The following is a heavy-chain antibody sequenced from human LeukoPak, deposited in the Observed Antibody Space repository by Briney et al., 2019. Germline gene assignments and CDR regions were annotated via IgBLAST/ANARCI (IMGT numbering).Heavy chain of an antibody. CDR3: ARGRAGFSGSWYVY. J-gene: IGHJ4*02. CDR2: INPSDGST. CDR1: GYTFTSYY. V-gene: IGHV1-46*01. Sequence: GASVKVSCKASGYTFTSYYMHWVRQAPGQGSEWMGVINPSDGSTSYAQKFQGRVAMTRDTSTSTVFMELSSLTSEDAAVYYCARGRAGFSGSWYVYWGQGTLVTVSS. D-gene: IGHD6-13*01.